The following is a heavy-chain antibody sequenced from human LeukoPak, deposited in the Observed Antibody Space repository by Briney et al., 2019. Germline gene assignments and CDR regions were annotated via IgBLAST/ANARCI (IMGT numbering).Heavy chain of an antibody. V-gene: IGHV3-48*03. J-gene: IGHJ4*02. CDR1: GFALSSYE. D-gene: IGHD3-3*01. Sequence: PGGSLRLSCAASGFALSSYEMNWVRQAPGKGLEWLSYISGSGSTIYSADSVKGRSTTSRDNAKNSLYLQMNSLRAEDTAVYYCARDLLAAPYYFDYWGQGTLVTVSS. CDR2: ISGSGSTI. CDR3: ARDLLAAPYYFDY.